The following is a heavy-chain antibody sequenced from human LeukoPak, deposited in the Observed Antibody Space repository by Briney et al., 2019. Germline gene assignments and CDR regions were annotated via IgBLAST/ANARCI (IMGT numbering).Heavy chain of an antibody. CDR1: VFTFSDYY. J-gene: IGHJ3*02. CDR3: ARIGRPAAFDI. V-gene: IGHV3-11*01. CDR2: ITSSGSTI. D-gene: IGHD6-6*01. Sequence: KPGGSLRLSCAASVFTFSDYYMSWIRQAPGKGLEWVSYITSSGSTIYYADSMKGRFTISRDNAKHSLFLQLDSLRAEDTAVYYCARIGRPAAFDIWGQGTLVIVSS.